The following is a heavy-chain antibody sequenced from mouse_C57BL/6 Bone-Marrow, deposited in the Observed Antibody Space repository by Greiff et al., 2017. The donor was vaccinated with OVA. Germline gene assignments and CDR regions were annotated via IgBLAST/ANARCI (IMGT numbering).Heavy chain of an antibody. CDR1: GFTFSDYG. V-gene: IGHV5-17*01. CDR2: ISSGSSTI. J-gene: IGHJ1*03. D-gene: IGHD2-1*01. Sequence: VQLQQSGGGLVKPGGSLKLSCAASGFTFSDYGMHWVRQAPEKGLEWVAYISSGSSTIYYADTVKGRFTISRDNAKNTLFLQMTSLRSEDTAMYYCAYGNYWYFDVWGTGTTVTVSS. CDR3: AYGNYWYFDV.